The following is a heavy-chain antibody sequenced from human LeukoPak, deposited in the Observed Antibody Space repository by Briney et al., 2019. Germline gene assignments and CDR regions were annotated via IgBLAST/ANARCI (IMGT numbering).Heavy chain of an antibody. CDR3: AKSGRYPDAFDI. CDR1: GFTVSSNY. D-gene: IGHD3-16*02. Sequence: GGSLRLSCAASGFTVSSNYMSWVRQAPGKGLEWVSAISGSGGSTYYADSVKGRFTISRDNSKNTLYLQMNSLRAEDTAVYYCAKSGRYPDAFDIWGQGTMVTVSS. V-gene: IGHV3-23*01. J-gene: IGHJ3*02. CDR2: ISGSGGST.